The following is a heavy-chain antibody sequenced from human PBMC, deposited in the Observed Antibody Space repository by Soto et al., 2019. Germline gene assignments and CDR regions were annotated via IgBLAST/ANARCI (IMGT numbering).Heavy chain of an antibody. CDR1: GGSFSVYY. CDR3: ARLDTAMVSFDY. CDR2: INHRGST. D-gene: IGHD5-18*01. V-gene: IGHV4-34*01. J-gene: IGHJ4*02. Sequence: SETLSLTCAVYGGSFSVYYWSWIRQPPGKGLEWIGEINHRGSTNYIPSLQSQVTISVDTSKNQFSLKLSSVTAADTAVYYCARLDTAMVSFDYWGQGTLVTVSS.